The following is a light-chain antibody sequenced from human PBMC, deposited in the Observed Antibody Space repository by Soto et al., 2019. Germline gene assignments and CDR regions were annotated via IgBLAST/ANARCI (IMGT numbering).Light chain of an antibody. CDR2: SND. CDR1: RSNIGANP. CDR3: AAWDDGLNGV. J-gene: IGLJ3*02. V-gene: IGLV1-44*01. Sequence: QLVLTQPPSASGTPGQRVTISCSGSRSNIGANPVNWYRHLPGTAPKLLIYSNDQRPSGIPDRFSGSKSGTSASLAISGLQSEDEADYYCAAWDDGLNGVFGGGTKVTVL.